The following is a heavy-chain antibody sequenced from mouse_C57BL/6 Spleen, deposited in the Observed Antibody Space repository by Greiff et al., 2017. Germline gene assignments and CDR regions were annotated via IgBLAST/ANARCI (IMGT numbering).Heavy chain of an antibody. J-gene: IGHJ2*01. D-gene: IGHD1-1*01. CDR3: ASDDPVAPYDY. V-gene: IGHV5-4*01. Sequence: EVHLLESGGGLVKPGGSLKLSCAASGFTFSSYAMSWVRQTPEKRLEWVATISDGGSYTYYPDNVKGRFTISRDNAKNNLYLQLSQLKSEDTAMYYCASDDPVAPYDYWGQGTTLTVSS. CDR1: GFTFSSYA. CDR2: ISDGGSYT.